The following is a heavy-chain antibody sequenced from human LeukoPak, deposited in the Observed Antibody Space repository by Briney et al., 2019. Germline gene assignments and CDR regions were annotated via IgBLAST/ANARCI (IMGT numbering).Heavy chain of an antibody. V-gene: IGHV4-59*05. CDR1: GASISSYY. J-gene: IGHJ4*02. Sequence: ASETLSLTCTVSGASISSYYWSWIRQPPGKGLEWIGSIYYSGSTYYNPSLKSRVTISVDTSKNQFSLKLSSVTAADTAVYYCADYYYDSSGYYNWGQGTLVTVSS. D-gene: IGHD3-22*01. CDR3: ADYYYDSSGYYN. CDR2: IYYSGST.